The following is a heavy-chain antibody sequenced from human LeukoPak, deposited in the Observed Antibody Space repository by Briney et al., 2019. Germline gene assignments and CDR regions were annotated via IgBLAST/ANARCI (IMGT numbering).Heavy chain of an antibody. CDR1: GASIRSYY. CDR3: ATGYSSTWYYFDY. J-gene: IGHJ4*02. D-gene: IGHD6-13*01. Sequence: SETLSLTCTVSGASIRSYYWSWIRQPPGKGLEWIGYIYHSGSTNYNPSLKSRVTISADPSKDQFSLKLASVTAADTAVYYCATGYSSTWYYFDYWGQGALVTVSS. V-gene: IGHV4-59*01. CDR2: IYHSGST.